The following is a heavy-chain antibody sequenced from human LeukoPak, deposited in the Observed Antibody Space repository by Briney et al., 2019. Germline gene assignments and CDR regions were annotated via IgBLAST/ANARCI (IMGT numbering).Heavy chain of an antibody. Sequence: GGSLRLSCAASGFTFSSYWMHRVRQAPGKGLVWVSRIYSDWTSTSYADSVKGRFTISRDNAKNTLYLQMNSLRAEDTAVYYCARDGSLPDYWGQGTLVTVSS. CDR1: GFTFSSYW. V-gene: IGHV3-74*01. J-gene: IGHJ4*02. CDR2: IYSDWTST. CDR3: ARDGSLPDY.